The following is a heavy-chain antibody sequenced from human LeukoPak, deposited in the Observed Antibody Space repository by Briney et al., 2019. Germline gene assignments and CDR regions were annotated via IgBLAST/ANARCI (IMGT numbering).Heavy chain of an antibody. Sequence: SETLSLTCTVSGGSISSSSYYWGWIRQPPGKGLEWIGYIYYSGSTYYKPSLKSRVTISVDTSKNQFSLKLSSVTAADTAVYYCARDGGYSYGLDYWGQGTLVTVSS. J-gene: IGHJ4*02. V-gene: IGHV4-30-4*08. CDR3: ARDGGYSYGLDY. D-gene: IGHD5-18*01. CDR2: IYYSGST. CDR1: GGSISSSSYY.